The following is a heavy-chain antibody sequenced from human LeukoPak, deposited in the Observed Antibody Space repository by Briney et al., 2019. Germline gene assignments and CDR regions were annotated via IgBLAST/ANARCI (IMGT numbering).Heavy chain of an antibody. J-gene: IGHJ6*02. D-gene: IGHD2-15*01. Sequence: GGSLRLSCAASGFTFSSYNMNWVRQAPGKGLEWVSYISSSSSTIYYADSVKGRFTISRDNAKNSLYLQMNSLRDEDTAVYYCARDRLYCSGGSCYSLGMDVWGQGTTVTVSS. V-gene: IGHV3-48*02. CDR1: GFTFSSYN. CDR2: ISSSSSTI. CDR3: ARDRLYCSGGSCYSLGMDV.